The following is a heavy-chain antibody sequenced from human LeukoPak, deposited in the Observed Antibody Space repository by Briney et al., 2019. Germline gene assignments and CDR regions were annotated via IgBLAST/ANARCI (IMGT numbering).Heavy chain of an antibody. V-gene: IGHV3-33*01. CDR2: IWYDGSKT. D-gene: IGHD3-22*01. J-gene: IGHJ4*02. CDR3: ARQAYSSGRYFPFDY. CDR1: GFAFSTYG. Sequence: PGRSLRLSCAASGFAFSTYGMHWVRQAPGKGLEWVAYIWYDGSKTYYADSVKGRFTISRDDPENTLYLRVNSLRAEDTALYYCARQAYSSGRYFPFDYWGQGTLVTVSS.